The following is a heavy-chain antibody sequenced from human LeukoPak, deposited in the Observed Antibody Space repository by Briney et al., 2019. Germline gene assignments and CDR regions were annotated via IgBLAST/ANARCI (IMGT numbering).Heavy chain of an antibody. D-gene: IGHD3-10*01. J-gene: IGHJ4*02. V-gene: IGHV4-39*01. Sequence: SETLSLTCTVSGGSISSSRYYWGWIRQPPGKGLEWIGTMYYSGSTYYNPSLKSRVTISVDTSKNQFSLKLSSVTAADTAVYYCAKRGPGSPESGKYYFDYWGQGTLVTVSS. CDR2: MYYSGST. CDR1: GGSISSSRYY. CDR3: AKRGPGSPESGKYYFDY.